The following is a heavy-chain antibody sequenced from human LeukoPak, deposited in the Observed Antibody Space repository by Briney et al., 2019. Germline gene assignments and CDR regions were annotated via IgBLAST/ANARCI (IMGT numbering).Heavy chain of an antibody. CDR1: GGSFGNYF. D-gene: IGHD2/OR15-2a*01. CDR2: INDSGST. V-gene: IGHV4-34*01. Sequence: SETLSLTCAVYGGSFGNYFWTWIRQAPGKGLERIGEINDSGSTNYNSSLKSRVTISLDTSKNQFSLKLRSMTAADTAVYYCARGRYCDNKRCYSSWRVFVHWGEGALVIVPS. CDR3: ARGRYCDNKRCYSSWRVFVH. J-gene: IGHJ4*02.